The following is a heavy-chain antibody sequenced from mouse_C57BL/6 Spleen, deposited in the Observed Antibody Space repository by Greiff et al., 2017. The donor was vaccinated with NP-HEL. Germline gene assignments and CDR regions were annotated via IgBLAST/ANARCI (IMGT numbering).Heavy chain of an antibody. CDR1: GYTFTDYY. D-gene: IGHD3-2*02. CDR2: INPYNGGT. V-gene: IGHV1-19*01. CDR3: AREGYSSGLWFAY. Sequence: EVQLQQSGPVLVKPGASVKMSCKASGYTFTDYYMNWVKQSHGKSLEWIGVINPYNGGTSYNQKFKGKATLTVDKSSSTAYMELNSLTSEDSAVYYCAREGYSSGLWFAYWGQGTLVTVSA. J-gene: IGHJ3*01.